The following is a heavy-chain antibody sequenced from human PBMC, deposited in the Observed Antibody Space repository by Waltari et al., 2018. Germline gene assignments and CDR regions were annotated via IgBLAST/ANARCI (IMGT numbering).Heavy chain of an antibody. Sequence: QVQLQESGPGLVKPSQTLSLTCTVSGGSISSGGYYWSWIRQHPGKGLEWIGYIYYSGSSYYNPSLKSLVTIAVDTSKNQFSLKLSSVTAADTAVYYCARGYYYDSSGSYYFDYWGQGTLVTVSS. J-gene: IGHJ4*02. CDR2: IYYSGSS. CDR1: GGSISSGGYY. V-gene: IGHV4-31*01. D-gene: IGHD3-22*01. CDR3: ARGYYYDSSGSYYFDY.